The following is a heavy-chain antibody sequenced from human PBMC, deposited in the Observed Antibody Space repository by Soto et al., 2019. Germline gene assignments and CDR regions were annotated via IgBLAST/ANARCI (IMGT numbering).Heavy chain of an antibody. CDR3: ARDLRLSPGMSFNWFDP. V-gene: IGHV3-23*01. CDR2: ISGSGGST. D-gene: IGHD3-10*01. Sequence: GGSLRLSCAASGFTFSSSAMSWVRQAPGKGLEWVSAISGSGGSTYYADSVKGRFTISRDNSKNTLYLQMNSLGAEDTAVYYCARDLRLSPGMSFNWFDPWGQGTLVTVSS. J-gene: IGHJ5*02. CDR1: GFTFSSSA.